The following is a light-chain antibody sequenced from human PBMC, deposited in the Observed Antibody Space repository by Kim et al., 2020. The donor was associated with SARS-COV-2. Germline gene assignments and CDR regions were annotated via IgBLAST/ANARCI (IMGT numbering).Light chain of an antibody. V-gene: IGLV2-8*01. J-gene: IGLJ2*01. CDR2: EVT. CDR1: SSDVGDYNS. Sequence: GQSVTISCTGTSSDVGDYNSVSWYQQHPGEAPKLMMYEVTKRPSGVPDRFSGSKSGNTASLTVSGLQVEDEGDYYCGSFGGRHNVVFGGGTQLTVL. CDR3: GSFGGRHNVV.